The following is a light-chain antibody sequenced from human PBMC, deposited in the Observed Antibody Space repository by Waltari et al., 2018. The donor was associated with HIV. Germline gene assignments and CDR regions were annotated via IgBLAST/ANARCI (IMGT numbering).Light chain of an antibody. CDR3: ATCDDSLSGRV. Sequence: QSVLTQPPSASGTPGQRVTISCSGSSSNIGSNTVNWYQQLPGTAPKLIIYSNYHRRSGVPDRFSGAKSGTSASLAISGLQSEDEADYYCATCDDSLSGRVFGGGTKLTVL. J-gene: IGLJ3*02. CDR1: SSNIGSNT. V-gene: IGLV1-44*01. CDR2: SNY.